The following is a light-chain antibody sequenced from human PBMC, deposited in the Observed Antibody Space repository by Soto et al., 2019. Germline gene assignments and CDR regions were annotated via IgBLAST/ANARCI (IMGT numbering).Light chain of an antibody. CDR3: QQYMSSVT. V-gene: IGKV3-20*01. CDR1: QSVDNTF. J-gene: IGKJ1*01. Sequence: EIVLTQSPGSLSLSPGERATLSCSASQSVDNTFFAWYQKKPGQAPRLLMYGVSKRATGIRDRFSGSGSGRDFTLTTSSLEPEDFAVYYWQQYMSSVTFGKGTRVEIK. CDR2: GVS.